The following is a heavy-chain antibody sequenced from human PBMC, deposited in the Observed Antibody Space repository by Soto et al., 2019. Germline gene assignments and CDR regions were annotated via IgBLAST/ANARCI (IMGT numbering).Heavy chain of an antibody. V-gene: IGHV4-39*01. D-gene: IGHD6-13*01. CDR1: GGSISSSSYY. J-gene: IGHJ4*02. CDR2: IYYSGST. CDR3: ARHRTHSGSWVDY. Sequence: QLQLQESGPGLVKPSETLSLTCTVSGGSISSSSYYWGWIRQPPGKGLEWIGSIYYSGSTYYNPSLKSRVILSVDTSKNLFSLKLSSVTAADTAVYYCARHRTHSGSWVDYWGQGTLVTVSS.